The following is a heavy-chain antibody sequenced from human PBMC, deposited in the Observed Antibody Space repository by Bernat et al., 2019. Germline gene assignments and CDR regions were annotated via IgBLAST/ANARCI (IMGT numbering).Heavy chain of an antibody. CDR1: GFTFSSYA. D-gene: IGHD6-13*01. V-gene: IGHV3-23*01. J-gene: IGHJ4*02. Sequence: EVQLLESGGGLVQPGGSLRLSCAASGFTFSSYAMSWVRQAPGKGLEWVPAISGSGGSTYYADSVKGRFTISRDNSKNTLYLQMNSLRAEDTAVYYCAKGVGGGQQLAPFDYWGQGTLVTVSS. CDR2: ISGSGGST. CDR3: AKGVGGGQQLAPFDY.